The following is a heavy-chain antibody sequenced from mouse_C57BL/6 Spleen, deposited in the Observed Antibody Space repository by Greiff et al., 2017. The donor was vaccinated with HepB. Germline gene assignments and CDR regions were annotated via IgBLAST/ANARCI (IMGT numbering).Heavy chain of an antibody. CDR1: GYTFTSYW. J-gene: IGHJ1*03. Sequence: QVQLQQPGAELVRPGSSVKLSCKASGYTFTSYWMHWVKQRPIQGLEWIGNIDPSDSETHYNQKFKDKATLTVDKSSSTAYMQLSSLTSEDSAVYYCARSVGAGPYWYFDVWGTGTTVTVSS. CDR3: ARSVGAGPYWYFDV. D-gene: IGHD3-3*01. CDR2: IDPSDSET. V-gene: IGHV1-52*01.